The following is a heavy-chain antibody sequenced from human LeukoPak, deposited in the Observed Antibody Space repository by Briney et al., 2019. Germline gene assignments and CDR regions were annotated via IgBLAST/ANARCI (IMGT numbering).Heavy chain of an antibody. CDR2: MNPNSGNR. J-gene: IGHJ4*02. CDR1: GYTFTNYD. CDR3: ARVPTYFDRVWGISETQEFDY. D-gene: IGHD3-16*01. Sequence: ASVKVSCKASGYTFTNYDIKWVRQATGQALEWVGWMNPNSGNRGYAESFQGRVTMTMNTSVNTAYMELITLTSEDTAVYYCARVPTYFDRVWGISETQEFDYWGQGTLVTVSS. V-gene: IGHV1-8*01.